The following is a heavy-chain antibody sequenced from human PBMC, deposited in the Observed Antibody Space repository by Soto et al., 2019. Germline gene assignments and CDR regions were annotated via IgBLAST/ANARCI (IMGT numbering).Heavy chain of an antibody. CDR1: GYIFSKYW. CDR2: IYPGDSDT. J-gene: IGHJ4*02. CDR3: VVYSSSSGRHFEY. Sequence: GESLKISCKSSGYIFSKYWIGWVRQMPGKGLEWMGIIYPGDSDTRYSPSFQGQVTISADNSITTAYLQWRSLKASDTAIYYWVVYSSSSGRHFEYWGQGTLVTSPQ. D-gene: IGHD6-6*01. V-gene: IGHV5-51*01.